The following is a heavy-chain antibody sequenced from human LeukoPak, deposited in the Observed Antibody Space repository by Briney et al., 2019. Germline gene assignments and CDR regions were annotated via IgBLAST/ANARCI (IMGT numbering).Heavy chain of an antibody. Sequence: GGSLRLSCAASGFTFSSYSMNWVRQAPGKGLEWISYISSSSSSIHYADSVKGRFTVSRDNAKNSVYLQMNSLRDEDTAVYYCARHYYGSGSVDYWGQGTLVSVSS. CDR3: ARHYYGSGSVDY. J-gene: IGHJ4*02. D-gene: IGHD3-10*01. CDR1: GFTFSSYS. V-gene: IGHV3-48*02. CDR2: ISSSSSSI.